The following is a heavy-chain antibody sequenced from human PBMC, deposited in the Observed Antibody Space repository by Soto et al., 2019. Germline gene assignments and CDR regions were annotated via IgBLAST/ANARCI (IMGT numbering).Heavy chain of an antibody. CDR3: ARDVHDFWSGYTPPSYYYYYMDV. V-gene: IGHV3-7*01. D-gene: IGHD3-3*01. Sequence: GGSLRLSCAASGFTFSSYWMSWVRQAPGKGLEWVANIKQDGSEKYYVDSVKGRFTISRDNAKNSLYLQMNSLRAEDTAVYYCARDVHDFWSGYTPPSYYYYYMDVWGKGTTVTVSS. CDR1: GFTFSSYW. J-gene: IGHJ6*03. CDR2: IKQDGSEK.